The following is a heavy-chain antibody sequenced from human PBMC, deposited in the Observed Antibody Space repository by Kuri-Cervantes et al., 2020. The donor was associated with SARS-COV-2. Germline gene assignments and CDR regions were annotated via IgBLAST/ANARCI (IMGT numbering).Heavy chain of an antibody. V-gene: IGHV3-30*02. CDR2: IRYDGSNK. Sequence: GGSLRLSCAASGFTFSSHGMHWVRQAPGKGLEWVAFIRYDGSNKYYADSVKGRFTISRDNSKNTLYLQMNSLRAEDTAVYYCAKGRNPYYYYYYMDVWGKGTTVTVSS. J-gene: IGHJ6*03. CDR1: GFTFSSHG. D-gene: IGHD1-14*01. CDR3: AKGRNPYYYYYYMDV.